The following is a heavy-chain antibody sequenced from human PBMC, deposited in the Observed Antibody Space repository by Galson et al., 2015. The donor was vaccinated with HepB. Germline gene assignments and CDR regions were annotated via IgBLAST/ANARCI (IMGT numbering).Heavy chain of an antibody. D-gene: IGHD2-2*01. CDR1: GYTFTGYY. Sequence: SVKVSCKASGYTFTGYYMHWVRQAPGQGLEWMGWINPNSGGTNYAQKFQGRVAMIRDTSISTAYMELSRLRSDDTAVYYCARERGGYCSSTSCPNWFDPWGQGTLVTVSS. J-gene: IGHJ5*02. CDR2: INPNSGGT. CDR3: ARERGGYCSSTSCPNWFDP. V-gene: IGHV1-2*02.